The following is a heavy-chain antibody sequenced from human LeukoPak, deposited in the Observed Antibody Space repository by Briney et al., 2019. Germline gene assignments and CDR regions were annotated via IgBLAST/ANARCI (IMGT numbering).Heavy chain of an antibody. CDR1: GGTFSSYA. CDR2: IIPILGIA. CDR3: ARDRRVRGVIITPNDAFDI. V-gene: IGHV1-69*04. J-gene: IGHJ3*02. D-gene: IGHD3-10*01. Sequence: ASVKVSCKASGGTFSSYAISWVRQAPGQGLEWMGRIIPILGIANYAQKFQGRVTITADKSTSTAYMELSSLRSEDTAVYYCARDRRVRGVIITPNDAFDIWGQGTMDTVSS.